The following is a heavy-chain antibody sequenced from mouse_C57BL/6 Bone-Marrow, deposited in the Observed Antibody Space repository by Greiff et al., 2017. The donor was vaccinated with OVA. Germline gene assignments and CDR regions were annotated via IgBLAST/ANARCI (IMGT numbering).Heavy chain of an antibody. CDR2: ISRGSSTI. CDR3: ARGADY. V-gene: IGHV5-17*01. Sequence: EVHLVESGGGLVKPGGSLKLSCAASGFTFSDYGMHWVRQAPEKGLEWVAYISRGSSTIYYADTVKGRFTISRDNAKNTLFLQRTSLRSEDTAMYYCARGADYWGQGTTLTVSS. CDR1: GFTFSDYG. J-gene: IGHJ2*01.